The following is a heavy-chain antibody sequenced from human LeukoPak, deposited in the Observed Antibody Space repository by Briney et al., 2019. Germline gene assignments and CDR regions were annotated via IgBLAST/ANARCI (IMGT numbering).Heavy chain of an antibody. V-gene: IGHV3-30*03. D-gene: IGHD7-27*01. Sequence: GGPLRLSCAASGFTFSSYAMHWVRQAPGKGLEWVAVISYDGSNKYYADFVKGRFTISRDNSKNTLYLQMNSLRAEDTAVYYCATPDWGSTPPFDYWGQGTLVTVSS. CDR1: GFTFSSYA. J-gene: IGHJ4*02. CDR3: ATPDWGSTPPFDY. CDR2: ISYDGSNK.